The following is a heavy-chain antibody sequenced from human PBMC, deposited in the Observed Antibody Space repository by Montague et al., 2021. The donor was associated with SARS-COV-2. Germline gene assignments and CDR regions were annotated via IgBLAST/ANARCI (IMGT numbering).Heavy chain of an antibody. D-gene: IGHD3-10*01. CDR2: INHSGST. CDR1: GGSFSGYY. CDR3: ARVRYYGSGTSLGMDV. J-gene: IGHJ6*02. V-gene: IGHV4-34*01. Sequence: SETLSLTCAVYGGSFSGYYWSWIRQPPGKGLEWLGEINHSGSTNYNPSLKSRVTISVDTSKNRFSLKLSSVTAADTAVYYCARVRYYGSGTSLGMDVWGQGTTVTVSS.